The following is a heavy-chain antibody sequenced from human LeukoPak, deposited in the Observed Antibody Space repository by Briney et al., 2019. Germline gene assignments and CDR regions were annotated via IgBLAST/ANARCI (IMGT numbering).Heavy chain of an antibody. Sequence: GGSLRLSCAASGFSFSDHGMHWVRQAPGKRLEWVAVIWDDGNNKRYANSVNGRFTISRDNSENTLYLQMNGLTAEDTAMYYCARDSYQDYYGRFDPWGQGTLVIVSS. CDR2: IWDDGNNK. CDR3: ARDSYQDYYGRFDP. CDR1: GFSFSDHG. J-gene: IGHJ5*02. D-gene: IGHD3-10*01. V-gene: IGHV3-33*01.